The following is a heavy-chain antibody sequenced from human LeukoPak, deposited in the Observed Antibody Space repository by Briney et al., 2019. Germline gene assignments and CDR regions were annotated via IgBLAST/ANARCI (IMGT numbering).Heavy chain of an antibody. Sequence: ASVRVSSKASGYTFTVYYMHWVRQAPGQGVGWMGWINPKSGGTKYAQKFQGRVTMTRETSISTAYMELSRLRSDDTAVYYCARVYYYGSGSYYGVDYWGQGTLVTVSS. V-gene: IGHV1-2*02. CDR3: ARVYYYGSGSYYGVDY. CDR1: GYTFTVYY. CDR2: INPKSGGT. J-gene: IGHJ4*02. D-gene: IGHD3-10*01.